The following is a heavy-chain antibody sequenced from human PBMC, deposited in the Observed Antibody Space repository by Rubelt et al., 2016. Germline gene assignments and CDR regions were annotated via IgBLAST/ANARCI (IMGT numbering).Heavy chain of an antibody. CDR1: GFTFSTYA. J-gene: IGHJ4*02. CDR2: ISYDGSNK. V-gene: IGHV3-30*14. CDR3: AREQQLDY. Sequence: GFTFSTYAMHWVRQAPGKGLEWVAFISYDGSNKYYADSVKGRFTISRDNSKNTLYLQMNSLRAEDTAVYYCAREQQLDYWGQGTLVTVSS. D-gene: IGHD6-13*01.